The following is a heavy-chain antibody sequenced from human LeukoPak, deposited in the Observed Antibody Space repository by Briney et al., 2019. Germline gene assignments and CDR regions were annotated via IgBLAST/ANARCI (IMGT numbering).Heavy chain of an antibody. CDR2: IIPILGIA. V-gene: IGHV1-69*04. CDR3: ATAVIAAAENWFDP. J-gene: IGHJ5*02. Sequence: SVKVSCKASGGTFSSYAISWVRQAPGQGLEWMGRIIPILGIANYAQKFQGRVTITADKSTSTAYMELSSLRSEDTAVYYCATAVIAAAENWFDPWGQGTLVTVSS. D-gene: IGHD6-13*01. CDR1: GGTFSSYA.